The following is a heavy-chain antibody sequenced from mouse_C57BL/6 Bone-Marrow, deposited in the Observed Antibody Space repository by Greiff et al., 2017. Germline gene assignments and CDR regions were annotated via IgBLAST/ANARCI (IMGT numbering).Heavy chain of an antibody. Sequence: QVQLKESGPELVKPGASVKISCKASGYTFTDYYINWVKQRPGQGLEWIGWIFPGSGSTYYNEKFKGKATLTVDKSSSTAYMLLSSLTSEDSAVYFCARRAYYSNFHVDYFDYWGQGTTLTVSS. CDR1: GYTFTDYY. CDR2: IFPGSGST. V-gene: IGHV1-75*01. J-gene: IGHJ2*01. CDR3: ARRAYYSNFHVDYFDY. D-gene: IGHD2-5*01.